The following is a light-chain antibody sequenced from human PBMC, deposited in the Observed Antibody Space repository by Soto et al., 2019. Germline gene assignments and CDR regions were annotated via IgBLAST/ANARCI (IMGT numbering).Light chain of an antibody. CDR3: QQYDSVLGT. CDR1: QSISHW. CDR2: DAS. V-gene: IGKV1-5*01. J-gene: IGKJ1*01. Sequence: DIQMTQSPATLSASVGDSVTITCRASQSISHWLAWYQQKPGKAPEFLIYDASSLESGVPSRFSGSGSGTEFTLTISSLQPDDFATYYCQQYDSVLGTFGPGTKVDIK.